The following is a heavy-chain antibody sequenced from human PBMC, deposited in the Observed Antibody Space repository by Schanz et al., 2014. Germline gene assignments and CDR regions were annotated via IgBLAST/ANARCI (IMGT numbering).Heavy chain of an antibody. V-gene: IGHV1-2*02. CDR2: IDPNSGGT. D-gene: IGHD2-2*01. Sequence: QVQLVQSGAEVKKPGASVKVSCKASGNTLSAYYIHWIRQAPGQGLEWMGWIDPNSGGTNYAQKVQGRVTMTTDTSTGTAYMELRSLRSDDTAVYYCARDRRRYCSTASCLHDNWFDPWGQGTLVTVSS. CDR1: GNTLSAYY. J-gene: IGHJ5*02. CDR3: ARDRRRYCSTASCLHDNWFDP.